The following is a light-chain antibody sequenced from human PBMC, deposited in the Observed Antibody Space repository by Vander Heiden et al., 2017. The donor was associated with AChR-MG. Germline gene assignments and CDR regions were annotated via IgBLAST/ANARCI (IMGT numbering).Light chain of an antibody. Sequence: SSELTPLPALSVALGQTVRITCQGDVLRGYDESWYQQKPGQAPVLVIYGKNNRPAGIPDRFSGSSSGNTASLTITGAQGEDEADDYCNSRDSSGNPDVVFGGGTKLTVL. CDR1: VLRGYD. V-gene: IGLV3-19*01. CDR3: NSRDSSGNPDVV. CDR2: GKN. J-gene: IGLJ2*01.